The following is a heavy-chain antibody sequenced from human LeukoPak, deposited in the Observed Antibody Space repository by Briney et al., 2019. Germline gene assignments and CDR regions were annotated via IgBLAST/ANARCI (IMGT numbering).Heavy chain of an antibody. J-gene: IGHJ3*02. CDR3: ARDWYDSSGYYFEGDAFDI. V-gene: IGHV3-7*01. CDR2: IKQDGSEK. CDR1: GFTFSSYS. D-gene: IGHD3-22*01. Sequence: PGGSLRLSCAASGFTFSSYSMNWVRQAPGKGLEWVANIKQDGSEKYYVDSVKGRFTISRDNAKNSLYLQMNSLRAEDTAVYYCARDWYDSSGYYFEGDAFDIWGQGTMVTVSS.